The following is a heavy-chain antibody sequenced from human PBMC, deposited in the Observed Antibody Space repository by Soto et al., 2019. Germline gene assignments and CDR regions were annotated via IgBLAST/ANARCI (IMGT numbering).Heavy chain of an antibody. Sequence: SETLSLTCSVSSGSTSDKSYFWGWVRQSPGKGLEWIGSMYYSGSSYYNPSLKSRVAISVDTSKNQFSLELRSVTAADTAVYFCARQRLLRLKPDFDIWGQGTLVTVSS. V-gene: IGHV4-39*01. CDR2: MYYSGSS. D-gene: IGHD2-21*02. J-gene: IGHJ4*02. CDR1: SGSTSDKSYF. CDR3: ARQRLLRLKPDFDI.